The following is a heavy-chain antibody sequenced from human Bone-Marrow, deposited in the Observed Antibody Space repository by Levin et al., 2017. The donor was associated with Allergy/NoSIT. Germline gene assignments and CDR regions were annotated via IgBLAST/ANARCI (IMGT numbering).Heavy chain of an antibody. J-gene: IGHJ6*02. CDR3: ARRLVPAGQSYYGMDV. CDR1: GFTFRSYG. D-gene: IGHD1-26*01. CDR2: IWYDGTEK. Sequence: GGSLRLSCEASGFTFRSYGMHWVRQAPGKGLEWVAIIWYDGTEKYYADSVKGRFSISRDNSRNTLYLQMNGLRAEDTAVYYCARRLVPAGQSYYGMDVWGQGTTVTVSS. V-gene: IGHV3-33*01.